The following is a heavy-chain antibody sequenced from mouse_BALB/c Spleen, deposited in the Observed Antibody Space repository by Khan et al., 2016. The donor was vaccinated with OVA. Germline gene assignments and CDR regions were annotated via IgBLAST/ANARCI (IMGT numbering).Heavy chain of an antibody. J-gene: IGHJ1*01. CDR2: INTYTGEP. V-gene: IGHV9-3-1*01. CDR1: GYTFTNYG. Sequence: QIQLVPSGPELKKPGETVKISCKASGYTFTNYGMNWVKQAPGKGLKWMGWINTYTGEPTYADDCKGRFAFSLATSASTAYLQINNLKNEDTSKYFCARIQPSWYFDLWCAGTTFTVSS. CDR3: ARIQPSWYFDL.